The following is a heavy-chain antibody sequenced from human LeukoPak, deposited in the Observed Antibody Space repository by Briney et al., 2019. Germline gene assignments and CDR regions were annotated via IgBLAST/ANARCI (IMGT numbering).Heavy chain of an antibody. CDR3: AKGSRWYSSASFDY. CDR2: INSDGSST. D-gene: IGHD6-25*01. CDR1: GFTFSSYW. J-gene: IGHJ4*02. Sequence: QPGGSLRLSCAASGFTFSSYWMHWVRQTPGKGLVWVSRINSDGSSTSYADSVKGRFTISRDNAKNTLYLQMNSLRAEDTAVYYCAKGSRWYSSASFDYWGQGTLVTVSS. V-gene: IGHV3-74*01.